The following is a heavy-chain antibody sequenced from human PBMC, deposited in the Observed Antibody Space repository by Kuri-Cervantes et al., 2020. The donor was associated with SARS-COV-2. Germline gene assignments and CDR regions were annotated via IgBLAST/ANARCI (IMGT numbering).Heavy chain of an antibody. CDR3: ARLLNAFDP. CDR1: GGSFSGYY. J-gene: IGHJ5*02. V-gene: IGHV4-34*01. CDR2: INHSGST. Sequence: SETLSLTCAVYGGSFSGYYWSWIRQPPGKGLEWIGEINHSGSTYYNPSLKSRVTISVDTSKNQFSLKLSSVTAADTAVYYCARLLNAFDPWGQGALVTVSS.